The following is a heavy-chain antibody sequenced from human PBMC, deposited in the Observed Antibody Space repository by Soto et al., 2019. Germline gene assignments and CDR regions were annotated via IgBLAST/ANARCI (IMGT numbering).Heavy chain of an antibody. J-gene: IGHJ3*02. CDR1: GGTFSSYA. CDR3: AREADCSGGRCYSGGAFDI. D-gene: IGHD2-15*01. CDR2: IIPIFGTA. Sequence: QVQLVQSGAEVKKPGSSVKVSCKASGGTFSSYAISWVRQAPGQGLEWMGGIIPIFGTANYAQKFQGRVTITADESTSTAYMELSSLRSEDTAVYYCAREADCSGGRCYSGGAFDIWGQGTMVPVSS. V-gene: IGHV1-69*01.